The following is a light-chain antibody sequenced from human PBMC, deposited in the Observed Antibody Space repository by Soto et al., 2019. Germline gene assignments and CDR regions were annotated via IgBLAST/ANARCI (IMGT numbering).Light chain of an antibody. V-gene: IGKV3-20*01. CDR3: QQYGTSPELT. Sequence: EIVLTQSPGTLSLSPGESATLSCRASQSVSSSYLAWYQQKPGQAPRLLIYGASSRSTGIPDRFRCSWSGTDFPLTISRLESEDFGVYYWQQYGTSPELTFGGGTKVEIE. CDR1: QSVSSSY. J-gene: IGKJ4*01. CDR2: GAS.